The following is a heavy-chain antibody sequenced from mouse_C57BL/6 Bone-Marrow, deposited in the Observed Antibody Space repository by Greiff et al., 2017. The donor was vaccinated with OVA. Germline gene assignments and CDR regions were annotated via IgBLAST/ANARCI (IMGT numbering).Heavy chain of an antibody. D-gene: IGHD3-1*01. J-gene: IGHJ2*01. CDR2: IRHKANGYTT. CDR3: ARGLTLDY. Sequence: EVKLMESGGGLVQPGGSLSLSCAASGFTFTDYYMSWVRQPPGKALEWLGFIRHKANGYTTEYSASVKGRFTISRDNSQSILYLQMNALRAEDSATYYCARGLTLDYWGQGTTLTVSS. CDR1: GFTFTDYY. V-gene: IGHV7-3*01.